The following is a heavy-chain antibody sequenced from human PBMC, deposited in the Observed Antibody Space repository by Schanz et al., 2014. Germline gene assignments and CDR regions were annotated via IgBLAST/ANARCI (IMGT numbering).Heavy chain of an antibody. CDR3: AAEPSHGDYDCYFDY. D-gene: IGHD3-22*01. Sequence: EVQLLDSGGGLVQPGGSLRLSCAASGFTFSTYAMSWVRQAPGKGLEWVSAISGSGGSTYYADSVKGRFTISRDNSKNTLYLQMISLRAEDAAVYYCAAEPSHGDYDCYFDYWGQGTLITVSS. V-gene: IGHV3-23*01. CDR1: GFTFSTYA. J-gene: IGHJ4*02. CDR2: ISGSGGST.